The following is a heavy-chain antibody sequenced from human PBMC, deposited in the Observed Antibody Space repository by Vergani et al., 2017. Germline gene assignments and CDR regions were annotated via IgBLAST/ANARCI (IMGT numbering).Heavy chain of an antibody. CDR1: GFTFSSYW. V-gene: IGHV3-7*03. Sequence: EVQLVESGGGLVQPGGSLRLSCAASGFTFSSYWMSWVRQAPGKGLEWVANIKQDGSEKYYVDSVKGRFTISRDNAKNSLYLQMNSLRAEDTAVYYCARDRCDEYYDYVWGSSDYYYYGMDVWGQGTTVTVSS. D-gene: IGHD3-16*01. CDR2: IKQDGSEK. CDR3: ARDRCDEYYDYVWGSSDYYYYGMDV. J-gene: IGHJ6*02.